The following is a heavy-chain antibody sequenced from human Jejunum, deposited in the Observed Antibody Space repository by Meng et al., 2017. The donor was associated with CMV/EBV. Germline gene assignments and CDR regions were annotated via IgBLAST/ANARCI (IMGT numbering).Heavy chain of an antibody. CDR2: ISPHNGIT. D-gene: IGHD2-2*01. J-gene: IGHJ4*02. CDR1: GYTFTNSG. Sequence: QVQLVQAGPDGKKPGASVKVSCKASGYTFTNSGISWVRQAPGQGLEWMGWISPHNGITAYAQKVQGRVTMTTDTSTTTAYMELRSLRSDDTAVYFCARALGRTTNGNLDHWGQGTLVTVSS. V-gene: IGHV1-18*01. CDR3: ARALGRTTNGNLDH.